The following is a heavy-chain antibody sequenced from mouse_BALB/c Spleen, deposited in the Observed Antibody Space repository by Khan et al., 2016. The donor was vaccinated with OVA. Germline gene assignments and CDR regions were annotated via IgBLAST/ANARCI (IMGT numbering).Heavy chain of an antibody. CDR3: AISKYGGRWYFDV. CDR2: IFPVDGRS. J-gene: IGHJ1*01. D-gene: IGHD2-5*01. Sequence: QVQLKQSGRELVKPGASVNMSCKTSDYSFINYYIHWVKQRPGQGLEWIGWIFPVDGRSKYNEKFKGKTALTADKSSSTAYMLLSSLTSEDSAIXVSAISKYGGRWYFDVWGAGTTVTVSS. CDR1: DYSFINYY. V-gene: IGHV1S56*01.